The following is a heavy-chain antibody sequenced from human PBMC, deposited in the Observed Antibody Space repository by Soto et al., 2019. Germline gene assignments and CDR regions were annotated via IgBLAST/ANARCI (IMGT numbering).Heavy chain of an antibody. CDR2: INAGNGNT. V-gene: IGHV1-3*01. Sequence: ASVKVSCKASGYTFTSYAMHWVRQAPGQRLEWMGWINAGNGNTKYSQKFQGRVTITRDTSASTAYMELSSLRSEDTAVYYCARVIVGATTAFDYWGQGTLVTVSS. CDR3: ARVIVGATTAFDY. D-gene: IGHD1-26*01. J-gene: IGHJ4*02. CDR1: GYTFTSYA.